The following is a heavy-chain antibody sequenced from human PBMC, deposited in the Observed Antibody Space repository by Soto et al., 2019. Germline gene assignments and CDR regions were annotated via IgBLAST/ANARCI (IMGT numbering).Heavy chain of an antibody. CDR1: GFIVSSNY. CDR2: IYSGGST. D-gene: IGHD3-10*01. V-gene: IGHV3-53*01. CDR3: ARGAIGEY. J-gene: IGHJ4*02. Sequence: GGSLRLSCAASGFIVSSNYMSWVRQAQGKGLEWVSVIYSGGSTYYEDSVKGRFTISRDNSKNTLYLQMNSLRAEDTAVYYCARGAIGEYWGQGTLVTVSS.